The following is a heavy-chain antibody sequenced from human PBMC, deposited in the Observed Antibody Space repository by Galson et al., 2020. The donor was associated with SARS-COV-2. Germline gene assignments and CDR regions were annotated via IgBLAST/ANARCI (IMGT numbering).Heavy chain of an antibody. D-gene: IGHD6-6*01. V-gene: IGHV1-18*01. CDR2: ISTFDRNR. Sequence: ASVKVSFKASGYTFTTYGISWVRQAPGQGLEWMGWISTFDRNRKYGQNVQGRVTMTTDTSTSTAYMELRSLRSDDTAVYYCAREKGVGIAARPDYYGMDVWGQGTTVTVSS. CDR1: GYTFTTYG. J-gene: IGHJ6*02. CDR3: AREKGVGIAARPDYYGMDV.